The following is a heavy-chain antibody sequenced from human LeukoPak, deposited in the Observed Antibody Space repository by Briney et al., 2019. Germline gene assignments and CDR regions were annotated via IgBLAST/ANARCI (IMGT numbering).Heavy chain of an antibody. CDR2: IKQDGSEK. V-gene: IGHV3-7*01. CDR1: GFTFSTYW. D-gene: IGHD3-3*01. J-gene: IGHJ3*02. CDR3: ARGYYDFWSGYFGAFDI. Sequence: GGSLRLSCAASGFTFSTYWMSWVRQAPGKGLEWVANIKQDGSEKYYVDSVKGRFTISRDNAKNSLYLQMISLRAEDTAVYYCARGYYDFWSGYFGAFDIWGQGTMVTVSS.